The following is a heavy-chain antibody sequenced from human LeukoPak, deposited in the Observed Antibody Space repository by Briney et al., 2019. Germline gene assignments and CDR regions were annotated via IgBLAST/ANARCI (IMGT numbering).Heavy chain of an antibody. CDR3: ARAGCSSTSCEATHYNLFDP. CDR2: INHSGST. V-gene: IGHV4-34*01. J-gene: IGHJ5*02. Sequence: SETLSLTCAVYGGSFSGYYWSWIRQPPGKGLEWIGEINHSGSTNYNPSLKSRVTISVDTSKNQFSLKLSSVTAADTAVYYCARAGCSSTSCEATHYNLFDPWGQGTLVTVSS. CDR1: GGSFSGYY. D-gene: IGHD2-2*01.